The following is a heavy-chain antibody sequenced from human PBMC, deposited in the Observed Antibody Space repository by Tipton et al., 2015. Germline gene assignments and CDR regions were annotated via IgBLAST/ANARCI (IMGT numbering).Heavy chain of an antibody. CDR3: ARARGRHGGLFDS. J-gene: IGHJ4*02. Sequence: LRLSCSVSSDSISKYYWSWIRQPPGKELEWIGYIQYSGSTNYNPSLESRVTISVDTSKTQFSLKMSSVTASDTAVYYCARARGRHGGLFDSWGQGILVTVSS. V-gene: IGHV4-59*01. D-gene: IGHD4-23*01. CDR2: IQYSGST. CDR1: SDSISKYY.